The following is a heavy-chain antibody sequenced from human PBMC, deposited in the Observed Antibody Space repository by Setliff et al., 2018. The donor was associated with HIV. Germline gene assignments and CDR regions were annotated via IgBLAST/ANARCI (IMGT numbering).Heavy chain of an antibody. Sequence: PSETLSLTCTVSGGSISSHYWSWIRQPPGKGLEWIGHIYTSGSTNYNPSLKSRVTMSVGTSKNQFSLKLSSVTAADTAVYYCARCYYNFWSGYPLDYMDVWGKG. CDR2: IYTSGST. V-gene: IGHV4-4*08. J-gene: IGHJ6*03. D-gene: IGHD3-3*01. CDR1: GGSISSHY. CDR3: ARCYYNFWSGYPLDYMDV.